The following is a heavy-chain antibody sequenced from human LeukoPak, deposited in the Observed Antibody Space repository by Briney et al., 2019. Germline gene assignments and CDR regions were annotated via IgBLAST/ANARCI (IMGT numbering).Heavy chain of an antibody. CDR1: GGSISSSSYY. V-gene: IGHV4-39*07. D-gene: IGHD3-16*01. Sequence: PSETLSLTCTVSGGSISSSSYYWGWIRQPPGKGLEWIGSIYYSGSTYYDPSLKSRVTISVDTSKNQFSLKLSSVTAADTAVYYCARGRVVRGGVWFDPWGQGTLVTVSS. CDR2: IYYSGST. J-gene: IGHJ5*02. CDR3: ARGRVVRGGVWFDP.